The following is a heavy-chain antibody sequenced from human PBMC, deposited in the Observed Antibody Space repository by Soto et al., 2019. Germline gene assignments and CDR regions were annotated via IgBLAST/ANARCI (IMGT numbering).Heavy chain of an antibody. Sequence: EVQLVESGGGLVQPGGSLRLSCAASGFTFSSYEMNWVRQAPGKGLEWVSYISSSGSTIYYADSVKGRFTISRDNAKNSLYLQMNSLRAEDTAVYYCARVEMGIAAAGYYFDYWGQGTLVTVSS. CDR1: GFTFSSYE. J-gene: IGHJ4*02. V-gene: IGHV3-48*03. D-gene: IGHD6-13*01. CDR2: ISSSGSTI. CDR3: ARVEMGIAAAGYYFDY.